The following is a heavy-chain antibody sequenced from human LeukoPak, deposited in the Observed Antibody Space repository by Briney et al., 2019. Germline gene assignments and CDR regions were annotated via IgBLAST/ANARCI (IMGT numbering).Heavy chain of an antibody. CDR1: GYTFTSYD. V-gene: IGHV1-18*01. Sequence: ASVKVSCKASGYTFTSYDINWVRQAPGQGLEWMGWISAYNGNTNYAQKLQGRVTMTTDTSTSTAYMELRSLRSDDTAVYYCARAKPGYCSGGSCSILHWFDPWDQGTLVTVSS. J-gene: IGHJ5*02. CDR3: ARAKPGYCSGGSCSILHWFDP. D-gene: IGHD2-15*01. CDR2: ISAYNGNT.